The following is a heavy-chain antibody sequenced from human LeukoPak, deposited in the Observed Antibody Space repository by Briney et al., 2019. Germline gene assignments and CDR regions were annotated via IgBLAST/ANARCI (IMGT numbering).Heavy chain of an antibody. CDR3: ARAKKVMVVVIAICDY. D-gene: IGHD2-21*01. CDR2: ISYDGSNK. CDR1: GFTFSSYA. V-gene: IGHV3-30-3*01. J-gene: IGHJ4*02. Sequence: GGSLRLSCAASGFTFSSYAMHWVRQAPGKGLEWVAVISYDGSNKYYADSVKGRFTISRDNSKNTLYLQMNSLRAEDTAVYYCARAKKVMVVVIAICDYWGQGTLVTVSS.